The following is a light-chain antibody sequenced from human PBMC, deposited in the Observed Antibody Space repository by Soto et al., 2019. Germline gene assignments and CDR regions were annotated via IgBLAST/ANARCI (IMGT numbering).Light chain of an antibody. Sequence: EIVLTQSPATLSLSPGERATLSCRASHNINNYLAWYQQKPGQAPRLLLYGASTRATGIPVRFRGSGSGTEFTLTISSLQSEDSAVYYCHQYNSWPRGTFGPGTKVEIK. J-gene: IGKJ3*01. CDR3: HQYNSWPRGT. V-gene: IGKV3-15*01. CDR1: HNINNY. CDR2: GAS.